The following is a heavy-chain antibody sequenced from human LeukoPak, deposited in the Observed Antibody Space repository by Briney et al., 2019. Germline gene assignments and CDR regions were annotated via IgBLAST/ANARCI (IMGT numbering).Heavy chain of an antibody. CDR3: ARQAVLGATRWFDP. V-gene: IGHV4-34*01. CDR2: INHSGST. CDR1: GGSFSDYY. D-gene: IGHD1-26*01. Sequence: PSETLSLTCAVYGGSFSDYYRSWIRQPPRKGLEWIGEINHSGSTNYNPSLKSRVTISVDTSKNQFSLKVTSVTAADTAAYYCARQAVLGATRWFDPWGQGTLVTVSS. J-gene: IGHJ5*02.